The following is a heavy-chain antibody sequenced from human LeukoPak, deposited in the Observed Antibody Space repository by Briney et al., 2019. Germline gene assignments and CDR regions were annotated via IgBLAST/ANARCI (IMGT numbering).Heavy chain of an antibody. V-gene: IGHV3-23*01. CDR2: LSGSAGGT. CDR1: GITISNYG. Sequence: GGSLRLSCGVSGITISNYGMSWVRQAPGKGLEWVAGLSGSAGGTNYADSVKGRFTISRDNSKNTLFLQMDRLRAEDTAVYSCAKRGVVVRVFLVGFHKEAYYFDSWGQGAQVTVSS. J-gene: IGHJ4*02. CDR3: AKRGVVVRVFLVGFHKEAYYFDS. D-gene: IGHD3-16*02.